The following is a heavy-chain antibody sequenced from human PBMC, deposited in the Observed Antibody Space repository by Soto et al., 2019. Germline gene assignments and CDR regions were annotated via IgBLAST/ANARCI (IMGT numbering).Heavy chain of an antibody. Sequence: SETLSLTCTVSGGSISSSSYYWGWIRQPPGKGLEWIGSIYYSGSTYYNPSLKSRVTISVDTSKNQFSLKLSSVTAADTAVYYCARHAVPESIAARPPGWFDPWGQGTLVTVSS. CDR2: IYYSGST. CDR3: ARHAVPESIAARPPGWFDP. V-gene: IGHV4-39*01. D-gene: IGHD6-6*01. CDR1: GGSISSSSYY. J-gene: IGHJ5*02.